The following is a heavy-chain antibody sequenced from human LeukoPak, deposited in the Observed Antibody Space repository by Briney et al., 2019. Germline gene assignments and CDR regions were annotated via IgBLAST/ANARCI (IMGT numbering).Heavy chain of an antibody. V-gene: IGHV3-53*01. J-gene: IGHJ4*02. D-gene: IGHD6-13*01. Sequence: PGGSLRLSCAASGFTVSSNYMGWVRQAPGKGLEWVSVIYSGGYTYYADSVEGRFTISRDNSKNTLYLQMNSLRAEDTAVYYCARGTLYSSSWYYFDYWGQGTLVTVSS. CDR1: GFTVSSNY. CDR3: ARGTLYSSSWYYFDY. CDR2: IYSGGYT.